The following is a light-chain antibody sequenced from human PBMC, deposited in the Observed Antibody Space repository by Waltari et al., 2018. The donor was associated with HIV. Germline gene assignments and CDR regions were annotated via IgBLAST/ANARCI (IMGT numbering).Light chain of an antibody. J-gene: IGLJ3*02. CDR1: SSDVGGYDY. Sequence: QSALTQPRSVSGSPGQSVTISCTGTSSDVGGYDYVSWYQQHPGKAPRLMIYDVTKRPSGGLDRFSGSKSGNTASLTISGLQAEDEAEYYCCSYAGAYTLWVFGGGTQLTVL. CDR2: DVT. CDR3: CSYAGAYTLWV. V-gene: IGLV2-11*01.